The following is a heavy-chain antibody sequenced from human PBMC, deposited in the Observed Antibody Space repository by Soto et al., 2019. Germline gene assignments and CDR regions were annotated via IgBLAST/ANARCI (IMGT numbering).Heavy chain of an antibody. CDR2: ISLYSDGT. V-gene: IGHV1-18*01. J-gene: IGHJ5*02. CDR3: ARVVPGAEAWFGP. CDR1: GYTFSTYV. D-gene: IGHD2-2*01. Sequence: ASGKVSCKTSGYTFSTYVITLLLQAPVQPLEWMGWISLYSDGTNYAQKFQGRVSMTTDTSTTTAYMELRSLRSDDTAVYYCARVVPGAEAWFGPWGQGTLVTVSS.